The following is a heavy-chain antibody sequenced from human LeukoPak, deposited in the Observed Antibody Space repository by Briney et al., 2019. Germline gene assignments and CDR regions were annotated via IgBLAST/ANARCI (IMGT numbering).Heavy chain of an antibody. D-gene: IGHD3-10*01. CDR1: GGSISSGSYY. CDR3: ARKGRGPYGSVNGYFDY. CDR2: IYYSGSI. Sequence: PSETLSLTCTVSGGSISSGSYYWGWIRQPPGKGLEWIGSIYYSGSIYYNPSLKSRVTISVDTSKNQFSLKLNFVTAADTAVYYCARKGRGPYGSVNGYFDYWGQGTLVTVSS. J-gene: IGHJ4*02. V-gene: IGHV4-39*07.